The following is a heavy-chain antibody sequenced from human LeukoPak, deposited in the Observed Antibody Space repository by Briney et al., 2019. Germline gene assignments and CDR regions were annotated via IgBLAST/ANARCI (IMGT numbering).Heavy chain of an antibody. J-gene: IGHJ3*02. Sequence: PSETLSLTCTVSGDSISSSSYYWGWFRQPPGKGLEWIGNIYYSGSTYYTPSLKSRVTISVDTSKNQFSLKLSSVTAADTAVYYCARRTYGYRAGAFDIWGQGTMVTVSS. D-gene: IGHD6-25*01. CDR1: GDSISSSSYY. CDR3: ARRTYGYRAGAFDI. CDR2: IYYSGST. V-gene: IGHV4-39*07.